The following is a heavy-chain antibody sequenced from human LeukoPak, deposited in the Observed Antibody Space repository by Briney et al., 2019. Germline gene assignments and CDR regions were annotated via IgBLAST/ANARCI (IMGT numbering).Heavy chain of an antibody. V-gene: IGHV4-30-2*01. D-gene: IGHD6-19*01. CDR3: ANSSGWFD. CDR1: GGSINSGYY. Sequence: SQTLSLTCTVSGGSINSGYYWSWIRQPPGKGLEWIGYIYHNGSPYYNPSLESRVTISVDKSKNQFSLKLSSVTAADTAMYYCANSSGWFDWGQGTLVTVSS. CDR2: IYHNGSP. J-gene: IGHJ4*02.